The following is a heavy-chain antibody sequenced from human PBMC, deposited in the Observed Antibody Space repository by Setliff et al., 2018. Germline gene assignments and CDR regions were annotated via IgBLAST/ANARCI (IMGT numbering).Heavy chain of an antibody. CDR3: ARGSSVTTGGPQFDP. D-gene: IGHD4-17*01. CDR2: INNYNTNT. CDR1: GGTFRTDG. V-gene: IGHV1-3*04. J-gene: IGHJ5*02. Sequence: GASVKVSCKASGGTFRTDGFNWVRQAPGQGLEWMGWINNYNTNTKYAQKFQGRVTLTRDTSASIAYMELSSLRSEDTAVYFCARGSSVTTGGPQFDPWGQGTLVTVSS.